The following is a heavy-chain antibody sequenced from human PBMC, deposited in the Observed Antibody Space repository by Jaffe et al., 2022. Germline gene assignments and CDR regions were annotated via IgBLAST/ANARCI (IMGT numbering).Heavy chain of an antibody. D-gene: IGHD2-2*02. CDR3: ASELVTLGDGVVVPAAIGIEY. J-gene: IGHJ4*02. CDR1: GGSISSSNW. Sequence: QVQLQESGPGLVKPSGTLSLTCAVSGGSISSSNWWSWVRQPPGKGLEWIGEIYHSGSTNYNPSLKSRVTISVDKSKNQFSLKLSSVTAADTAVYYCASELVTLGDGVVVPAAIGIEYWGQGTLVTVSS. V-gene: IGHV4-4*02. CDR2: IYHSGST.